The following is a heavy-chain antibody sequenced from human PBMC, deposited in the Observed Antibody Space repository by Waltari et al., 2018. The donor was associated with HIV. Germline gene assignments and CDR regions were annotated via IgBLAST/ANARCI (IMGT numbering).Heavy chain of an antibody. Sequence: QVQLLQSGAEVKKPGASVKVSCKVSGYTLSGSSIHWVRQAPGKGLEWMGGSDPEDGEIIYAQNFQGRIIMTEDTSTDTAYMELSSLRSDDTAVYFCATDPTPEPLYFEFWGQGTLVTVSS. J-gene: IGHJ4*02. CDR1: GYTLSGSS. CDR3: ATDPTPEPLYFEF. V-gene: IGHV1-24*01. CDR2: SDPEDGEI.